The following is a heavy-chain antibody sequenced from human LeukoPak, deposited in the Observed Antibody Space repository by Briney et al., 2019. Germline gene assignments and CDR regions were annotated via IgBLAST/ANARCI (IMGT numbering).Heavy chain of an antibody. CDR1: GFTFSSYA. CDR2: ISGSGGST. D-gene: IGHD5-24*01. J-gene: IGHJ4*02. V-gene: IGHV3-23*01. Sequence: SGGSLRLSCAASGFTFSSYAMSWVRQAPGKGLEWVSAISGSGGSTYYADPVKGRFTISRDNSKNTLYLQMNSLRAEDTAIYYCANGGGRWLQFDYFDYWGQGTLVTVSS. CDR3: ANGGGRWLQFDYFDY.